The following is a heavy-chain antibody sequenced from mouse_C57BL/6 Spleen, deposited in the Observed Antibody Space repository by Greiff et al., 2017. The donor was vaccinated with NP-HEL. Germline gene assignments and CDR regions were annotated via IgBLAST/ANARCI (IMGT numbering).Heavy chain of an antibody. CDR1: GYTFTSYW. CDR2: IDPSDSYT. CDR3: ARRGFITTVPLDY. Sequence: QVQLQQPGAELVMPGASVKLSCKASGYTFTSYWMHWVKQRPGQGLEWIGEIDPSDSYTNYNQKFKGKSTLTVDKSSSTAYMQLSSLTSEDSAVYYCARRGFITTVPLDYWGQGTTLTVSS. V-gene: IGHV1-69*01. J-gene: IGHJ2*01. D-gene: IGHD1-1*01.